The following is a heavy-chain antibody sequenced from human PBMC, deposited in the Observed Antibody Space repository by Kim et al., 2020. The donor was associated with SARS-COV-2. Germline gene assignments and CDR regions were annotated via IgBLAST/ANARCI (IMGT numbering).Heavy chain of an antibody. Sequence: GGSLRLSCAASGFTLSSYWLSWFRQAPGKGLEWVANINGDGSAKYYVDSVKGRFTVSRDNAQNSLYLQMNSLRAEDTAVYYCARVYGDYGVFRCDSWR. CDR2: INGDGSAK. J-gene: IGHJ5*01. CDR3: ARVYGDYGVFRCDS. V-gene: IGHV3-7*04. CDR1: GFTLSSYW. D-gene: IGHD4-17*01.